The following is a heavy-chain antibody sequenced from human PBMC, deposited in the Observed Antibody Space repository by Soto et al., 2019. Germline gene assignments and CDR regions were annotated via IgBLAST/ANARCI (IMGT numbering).Heavy chain of an antibody. CDR1: GFTFSSYG. Sequence: LRLSCAASGFTFSSYGMHWVRQAPGKGLEWVAVISYDGSNKYYADSVKGRFTISRDNSKNTLYLQMNSLRAEDTAVYYCAKEPMVDYDFWSGFDYWGQGTLVTVSS. CDR2: ISYDGSNK. D-gene: IGHD3-3*01. V-gene: IGHV3-30*18. J-gene: IGHJ4*02. CDR3: AKEPMVDYDFWSGFDY.